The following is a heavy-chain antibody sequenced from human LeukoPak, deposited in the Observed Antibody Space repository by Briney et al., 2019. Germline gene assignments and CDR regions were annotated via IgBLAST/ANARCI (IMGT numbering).Heavy chain of an antibody. J-gene: IGHJ4*02. CDR2: INSDGSST. V-gene: IGHV3-74*01. Sequence: PGGSLRLSCAASGFTFSTYWMHWVRQAPGKGLVWVSRINSDGSSTTYADSVKGRLTISRDNAKNTLYLRMNSLRAEDTAVYYCARGGYDSSGYYYIFDYWGQGTLVTVSS. CDR1: GFTFSTYW. D-gene: IGHD3-22*01. CDR3: ARGGYDSSGYYYIFDY.